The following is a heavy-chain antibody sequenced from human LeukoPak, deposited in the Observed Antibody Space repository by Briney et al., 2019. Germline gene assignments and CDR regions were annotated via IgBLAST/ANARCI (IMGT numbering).Heavy chain of an antibody. CDR3: ARGSTYYDSSGQVPFDY. CDR2: ISPSATTI. V-gene: IGHV3-48*01. Sequence: PGGSLRLSCAASAFTFSGYSMNWVRQAPGKGLEWVSYISPSATTIYYADSVKGRFTISRDNAKNSLYLQMNSLRAEDTAVYYCARGSTYYDSSGQVPFDYWGQGTLVTVSS. D-gene: IGHD3-22*01. CDR1: AFTFSGYS. J-gene: IGHJ4*02.